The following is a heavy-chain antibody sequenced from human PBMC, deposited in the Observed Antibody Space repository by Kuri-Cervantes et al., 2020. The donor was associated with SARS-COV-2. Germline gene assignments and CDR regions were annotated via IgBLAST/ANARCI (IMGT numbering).Heavy chain of an antibody. CDR3: TQRANYQSDSRGVYYRGSQYDY. Sequence: SGPTLVKPTQTLTLTCTFSGFSLNTNGVNVGWIRQPPGKALEWLALIYWDDDKCYSPSLRSRLTITKDTSKNQVVLTMTNMDPVDTATYYCTQRANYQSDSRGVYYRGSQYDYWGQGAQVTVSS. CDR1: GFSLNTNGVN. V-gene: IGHV2-5*02. D-gene: IGHD2-8*01. CDR2: IYWDDDK. J-gene: IGHJ4*02.